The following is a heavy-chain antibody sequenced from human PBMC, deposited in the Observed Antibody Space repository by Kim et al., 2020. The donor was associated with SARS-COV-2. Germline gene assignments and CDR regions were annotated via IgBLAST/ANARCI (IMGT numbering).Heavy chain of an antibody. D-gene: IGHD2-2*01. Sequence: GGSLRLSCAASGFTFSSYGMHWVRQAPGKGLEWVAVIWYDGSNKYYADSVKGRFTISRDNSKNTLYLQMNSLRAEDTAVYYCARGQEVVPAAMGWFDPWGQGTLVTVSS. V-gene: IGHV3-33*01. J-gene: IGHJ5*02. CDR3: ARGQEVVPAAMGWFDP. CDR2: IWYDGSNK. CDR1: GFTFSSYG.